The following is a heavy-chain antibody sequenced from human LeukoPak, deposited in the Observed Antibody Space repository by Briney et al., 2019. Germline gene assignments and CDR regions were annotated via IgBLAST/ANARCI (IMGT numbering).Heavy chain of an antibody. Sequence: GASVKVSCKTSGYTFTSYGITWVRLAPGQGLEWLGWISGNNGDTSYAHNVDGRVTMTTDTSTSTGYMELRSLRSDDTAVYYCARTSITMVSSTWGQGTLVIVSS. D-gene: IGHD3-10*01. V-gene: IGHV1-18*04. CDR3: ARTSITMVSST. CDR1: GYTFTSYG. J-gene: IGHJ4*02. CDR2: ISGNNGDT.